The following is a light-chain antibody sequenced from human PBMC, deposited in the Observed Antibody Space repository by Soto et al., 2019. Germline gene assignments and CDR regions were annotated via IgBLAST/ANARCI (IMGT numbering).Light chain of an antibody. CDR3: AAWDDSLSAPYV. Sequence: QSVLTQPPSASRTPGQTVTISCSGSSSNIGSNYVYWYQQLPGTAPKLLIYRNNQRPSGVPDRFSGSKSGTSASLAISGLRSEDEADYYCAAWDDSLSAPYVFGTGTKVTVL. V-gene: IGLV1-47*01. J-gene: IGLJ1*01. CDR1: SSNIGSNY. CDR2: RNN.